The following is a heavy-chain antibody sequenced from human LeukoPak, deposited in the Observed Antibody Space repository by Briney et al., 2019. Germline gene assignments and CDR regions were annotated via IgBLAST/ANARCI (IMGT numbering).Heavy chain of an antibody. V-gene: IGHV3-11*01. D-gene: IGHD5-18*01. Sequence: PGGSLRLSCAASGFTFSDYYMSWIRQAPGKGLEWVSYISSSGSTIYYADSVKGRFTISRDNAKNSLYLQMNSLRAEDTAVYYCAREQLWSSSNRFDPWGQGTLVTVSS. J-gene: IGHJ5*02. CDR3: AREQLWSSSNRFDP. CDR2: ISSSGSTI. CDR1: GFTFSDYY.